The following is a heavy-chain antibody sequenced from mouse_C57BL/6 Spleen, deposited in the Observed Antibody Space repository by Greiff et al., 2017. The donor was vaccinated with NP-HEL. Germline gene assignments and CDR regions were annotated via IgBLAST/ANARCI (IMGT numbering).Heavy chain of an antibody. Sequence: VHLVESGAELVKPGASVKLSCKASGYTFTEYTIHWVKQRSGQGLEWIGWFYPGSGSIKYNEKFKDKATLTADKSSSTVYMELSRLTSEDSAVYFCARHEDRLYAMDYWGQGTSVTVSS. V-gene: IGHV1-62-2*01. J-gene: IGHJ4*01. D-gene: IGHD3-2*02. CDR2: FYPGSGSI. CDR3: ARHEDRLYAMDY. CDR1: GYTFTEYT.